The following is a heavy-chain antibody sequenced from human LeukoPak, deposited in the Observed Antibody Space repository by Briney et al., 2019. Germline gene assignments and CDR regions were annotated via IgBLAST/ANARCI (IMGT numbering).Heavy chain of an antibody. V-gene: IGHV3-21*01. CDR2: ISGSSYYI. Sequence: PGGSLRLSCGASGFTFSTYTINWVRQTLGKGLEWVSSISGSSYYIYYADSVKGRLTISRDNAKNSLYLQMNSLRAEDTAVYYCARDLSGKLELRDHYFDYWGQGTLVTVSS. CDR1: GFTFSTYT. D-gene: IGHD1-7*01. CDR3: ARDLSGKLELRDHYFDY. J-gene: IGHJ4*02.